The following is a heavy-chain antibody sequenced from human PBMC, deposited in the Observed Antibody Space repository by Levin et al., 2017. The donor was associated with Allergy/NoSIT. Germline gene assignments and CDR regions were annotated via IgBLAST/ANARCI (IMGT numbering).Heavy chain of an antibody. V-gene: IGHV4-30-4*01. CDR3: ARVPDYSNYEGLDY. D-gene: IGHD4-11*01. J-gene: IGHJ4*02. CDR2: IYYSGST. Sequence: SETLSLTCTVSGGSISSGDYYWSWIRQPPGKGLEWIGYIYYSGSTYYNPSLKSRVTISVDTSKNQFSLKLSSVTAADTAVYYCARVPDYSNYEGLDYWGQGTLVTVSS. CDR1: GGSISSGDYY.